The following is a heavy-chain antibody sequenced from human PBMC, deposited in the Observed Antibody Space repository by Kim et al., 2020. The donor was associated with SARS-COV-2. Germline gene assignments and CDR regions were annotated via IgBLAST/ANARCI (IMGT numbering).Heavy chain of an antibody. Sequence: SVKVSCKASGGTFSSYAISWVRQAPGQGLEWMGGIIPIFGTANYAQKFQGRVTITADKSTSTAYMELSSLRSEDTAVYYCARAAYCGGDCYRDYWGQGTLVTVSS. CDR1: GGTFSSYA. D-gene: IGHD2-21*02. CDR3: ARAAYCGGDCYRDY. CDR2: IIPIFGTA. V-gene: IGHV1-69*06. J-gene: IGHJ4*02.